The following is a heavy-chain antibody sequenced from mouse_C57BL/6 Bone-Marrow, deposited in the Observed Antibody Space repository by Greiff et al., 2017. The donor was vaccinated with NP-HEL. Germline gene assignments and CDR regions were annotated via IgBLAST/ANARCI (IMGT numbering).Heavy chain of an antibody. CDR1: GFSLTSYG. Sequence: VQRVESGPGLVQPSQSLSITCTVSGFSLTSYGVHWVRQSPGKGLEWLGVIWSGGSTDYNAAFISRLSISKDNSKSQVFFKMNSLQADDTAIYYCARGGFTTVVGYAMDYWGQGTSVTVSS. V-gene: IGHV2-2*01. D-gene: IGHD1-1*01. J-gene: IGHJ4*01. CDR2: IWSGGST. CDR3: ARGGFTTVVGYAMDY.